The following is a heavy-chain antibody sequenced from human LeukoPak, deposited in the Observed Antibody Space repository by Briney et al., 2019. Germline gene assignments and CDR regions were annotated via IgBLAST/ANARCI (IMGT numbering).Heavy chain of an antibody. Sequence: GRSLRLSCAASGFTFSSYGMHWVRQAPGKGLGWVTFILYDGSHEYYADSVKGRFTSSRDNSKNTLYLQMNSLRAEDTAVYYYARSRLHARWYFDYWGQGTLVTVSS. CDR2: ILYDGSHE. D-gene: IGHD4-11*01. V-gene: IGHV3-33*05. J-gene: IGHJ4*02. CDR3: ARSRLHARWYFDY. CDR1: GFTFSSYG.